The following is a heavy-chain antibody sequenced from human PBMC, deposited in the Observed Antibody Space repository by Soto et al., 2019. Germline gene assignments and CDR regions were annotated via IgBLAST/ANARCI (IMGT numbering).Heavy chain of an antibody. CDR1: GGSISSSSYY. CDR3: ARIPRRYCSGSSCYKFDP. Sequence: QLQLQESGPGLVKPSETLSLTCTVSGGSISSSSYYWGWIRQPPGKGLEWIGSIYYSGSTYYNPSLKSRVTISVDTSKNQFSLKLSSVTAADTAVYYCARIPRRYCSGSSCYKFDPWGQGTLVTVSS. D-gene: IGHD2-15*01. V-gene: IGHV4-39*01. CDR2: IYYSGST. J-gene: IGHJ5*02.